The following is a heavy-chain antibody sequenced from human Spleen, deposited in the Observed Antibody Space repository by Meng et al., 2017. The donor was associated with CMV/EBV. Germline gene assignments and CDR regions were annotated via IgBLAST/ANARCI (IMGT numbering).Heavy chain of an antibody. CDR1: GYTFTSYG. D-gene: IGHD7-27*01. CDR3: ARDNNWGPDY. Sequence: ASVKVSCKASGYTFTSYGISWVRQAPGQGLEWMGWINPYSGGTNYAQKLQGRVTMTRDTSFSTAYMELRNLRSDDTAVYYCARDNNWGPDYWGQGTLVTVSS. V-gene: IGHV1-18*01. CDR2: INPYSGGT. J-gene: IGHJ4*02.